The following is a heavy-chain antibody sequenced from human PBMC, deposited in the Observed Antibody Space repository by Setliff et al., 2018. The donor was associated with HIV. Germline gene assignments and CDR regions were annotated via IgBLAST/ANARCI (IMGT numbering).Heavy chain of an antibody. CDR1: GGSIISYY. J-gene: IGHJ4*02. CDR3: AREDSSGRIDY. D-gene: IGHD6-19*01. Sequence: KPSETLSLTCTVSGGSIISYYWSWIRQPPGKGLEWIGYIYYSGSTNYNPSLKSRVTISVDTSKNQFSLKLSSVTAADTAVYYCAREDSSGRIDYWGQGTLVTVSS. CDR2: IYYSGST. V-gene: IGHV4-59*01.